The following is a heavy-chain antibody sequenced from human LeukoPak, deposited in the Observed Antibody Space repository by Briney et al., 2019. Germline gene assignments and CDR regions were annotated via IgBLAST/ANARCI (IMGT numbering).Heavy chain of an antibody. CDR1: GYTFTGYY. CDR3: AREGDYGGLVDY. Sequence: ASVKVSCKASGYTFTGYYMHWVRQAPGQGLEWMGWINPNSGGTNYAQKFQGRVAMTRDTSISTAYMELSRLRSDDTAVYYCAREGDYGGLVDYWGQGTLVTVSS. D-gene: IGHD4-23*01. J-gene: IGHJ4*02. V-gene: IGHV1-2*02. CDR2: INPNSGGT.